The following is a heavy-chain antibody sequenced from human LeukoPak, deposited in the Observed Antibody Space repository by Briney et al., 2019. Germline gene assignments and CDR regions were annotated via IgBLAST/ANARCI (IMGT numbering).Heavy chain of an antibody. CDR1: GGSISSSSYY. J-gene: IGHJ4*02. D-gene: IGHD2-2*01. CDR3: ARRRKRYCSSTSCYYGHDFDY. CDR2: IYYSGST. V-gene: IGHV4-39*07. Sequence: SETLSLTCTVSGGSISSSSYYWGWIRQPPGKGLEWIGSIYYSGSTYYNPSLKSRVTISVDTSKNQFSLKLSSVTAADTAVYYCARRRKRYCSSTSCYYGHDFDYWGQGTLVTVSS.